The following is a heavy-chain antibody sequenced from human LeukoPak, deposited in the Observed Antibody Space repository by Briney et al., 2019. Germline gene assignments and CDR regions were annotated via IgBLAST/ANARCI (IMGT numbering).Heavy chain of an antibody. CDR1: GFTFGSYA. CDR3: AKDLWFGELFAFDY. V-gene: IGHV3-23*01. D-gene: IGHD3-10*01. J-gene: IGHJ4*02. CDR2: ISGSGGST. Sequence: GGSLRLSCAASGFTFGSYAMSWVRQAPGKGLEWVSAISGSGGSTYYADSVKGRFTISRDNSKNTLYLQMNSLRAEDTAVYYCAKDLWFGELFAFDYWGQGTLATVSS.